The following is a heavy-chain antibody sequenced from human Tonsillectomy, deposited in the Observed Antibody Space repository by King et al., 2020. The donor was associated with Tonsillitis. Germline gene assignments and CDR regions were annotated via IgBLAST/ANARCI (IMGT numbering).Heavy chain of an antibody. D-gene: IGHD6-13*01. J-gene: IGHJ4*02. CDR3: ARDRSPSSRWPQFDY. CDR2: IYSGGST. V-gene: IGHV3-53*01. CDR1: GFTVSSNY. Sequence: VQLVESGGGLIQPGGSLRLSCAASGFTVSSNYMSWVRQAPGKGLEWVSVIYSGGSTYYADSVKGRFTISRDNSKNTLYLQMNSLRAEDTAVYYCARDRSPSSRWPQFDYWGQGTLVTVSS.